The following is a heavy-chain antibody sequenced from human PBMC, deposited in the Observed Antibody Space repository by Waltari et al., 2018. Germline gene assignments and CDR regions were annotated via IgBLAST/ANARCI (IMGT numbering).Heavy chain of an antibody. Sequence: QITLKESGPTLVKPTQTLTLTCTFSGFSLSTSGVGVGWIRQPPGKALEWLALIYWNDDKRYSPSLKSRLTITKDTSKNQVVLTMTNMDPVDTATYYCAHRLRSSSSSWWYFDLWGRGTLVTVSS. CDR1: GFSLSTSGVG. CDR3: AHRLRSSSSSWWYFDL. D-gene: IGHD6-6*01. J-gene: IGHJ2*01. V-gene: IGHV2-5*01. CDR2: IYWNDDK.